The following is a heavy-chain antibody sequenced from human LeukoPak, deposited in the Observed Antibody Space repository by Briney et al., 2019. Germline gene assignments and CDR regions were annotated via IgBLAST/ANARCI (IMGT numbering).Heavy chain of an antibody. Sequence: PGGSLRLSCTASGFTFSDYEMNWVRQAPGKGLEWVSAISGSAGSTYYADSVKGRFTISRDNSKNTLYLQMNSLRAEDTAVYYCAKPDYYYGSGTSTYFGMDVWGQGTTVTVSS. CDR3: AKPDYYYGSGTSTYFGMDV. D-gene: IGHD3-10*01. V-gene: IGHV3-23*01. CDR2: ISGSAGST. CDR1: GFTFSDYE. J-gene: IGHJ6*02.